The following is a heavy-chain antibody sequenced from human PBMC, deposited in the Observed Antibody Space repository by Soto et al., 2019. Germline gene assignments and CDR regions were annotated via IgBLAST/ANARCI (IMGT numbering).Heavy chain of an antibody. CDR3: ARETGYSSSWYYFDY. D-gene: IGHD6-13*01. CDR2: INAGNGNT. V-gene: IGHV1-3*01. J-gene: IGHJ4*02. CDR1: GYTFTSYA. Sequence: QVQLVQSGAEVKKPGASVKVSCKASGYTFTSYAMHWVRQAPGQRLEWMGWINAGNGNTKYSQKFQGRVTITRDTSASTAYMELSSLRSEDTAVYYCARETGYSSSWYYFDYGGQGTLVTVSS.